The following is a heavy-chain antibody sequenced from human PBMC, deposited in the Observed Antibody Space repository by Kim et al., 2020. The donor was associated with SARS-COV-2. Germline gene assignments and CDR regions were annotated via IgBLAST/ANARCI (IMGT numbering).Heavy chain of an antibody. CDR1: GFTFRASW. D-gene: IGHD1-1*01. V-gene: IGHV3-74*01. CDR2: INSDGSRT. CDR3: ARDRGWNIDY. J-gene: IGHJ4*02. Sequence: GGSLRLSCAASGFTFRASWMHWVRQAPGKGLVWVSHINSDGSRTNYADSVKGRFTISRDNAKNTLYLQMNSLRAEDTAVYYCARDRGWNIDYWGQGTLVTVSS.